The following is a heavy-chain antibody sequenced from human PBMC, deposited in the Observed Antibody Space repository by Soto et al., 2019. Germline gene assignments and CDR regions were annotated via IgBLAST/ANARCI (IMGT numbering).Heavy chain of an antibody. CDR2: ISWDGGST. CDR1: GLSFDGYT. Sequence: GGSLRLACAAWGLSFDGYTMHWVRQAPGKGLEWVSLISWDGGSTYYADSVKGRFTISRDNRKNSLYLQMNSLRTEDTALYYCAKGQDYDFWSGPPGPDYWGQGTLVTVSS. CDR3: AKGQDYDFWSGPPGPDY. J-gene: IGHJ4*02. D-gene: IGHD3-3*01. V-gene: IGHV3-43*01.